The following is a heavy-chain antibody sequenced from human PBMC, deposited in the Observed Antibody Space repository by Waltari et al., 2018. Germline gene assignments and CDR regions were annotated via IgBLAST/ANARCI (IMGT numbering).Heavy chain of an antibody. Sequence: QITLKESGPTLVKPTQTLTLTCTFSGFSLSSTGVGVGWIRQPPGKAPEWLALIYWNTDRLYSHSPSLMSRLTITKDTSKNQVVLTMTNMDSVDTGTYYCAHTPRYGDPFDFWGQGLLLTVSP. CDR2: IYWNTDR. D-gene: IGHD5-18*01. V-gene: IGHV2-5*01. J-gene: IGHJ4*02. CDR3: AHTPRYGDPFDF. CDR1: GFSLSSTGVG.